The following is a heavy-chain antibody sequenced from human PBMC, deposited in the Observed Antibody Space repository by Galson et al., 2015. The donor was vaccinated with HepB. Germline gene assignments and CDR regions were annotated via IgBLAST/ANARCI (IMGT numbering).Heavy chain of an antibody. CDR1: GFTFSSYS. J-gene: IGHJ6*03. V-gene: IGHV3-30*18. CDR2: ISYDGSNK. CDR3: AKNYYVGATTNYYYMDV. D-gene: IGHD1-26*01. Sequence: LRLSCAASGFTFSSYSMHWVRQAPGKGLEWVAVISYDGSNKYYADSVKGRFTISRDNSKNTLYLQMNSLRAEDTAVYYCAKNYYVGATTNYYYMDVWGKGTTVTVSS.